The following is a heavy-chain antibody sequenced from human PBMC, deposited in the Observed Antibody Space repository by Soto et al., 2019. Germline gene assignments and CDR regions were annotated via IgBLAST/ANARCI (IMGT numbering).Heavy chain of an antibody. CDR2: IYHSGTT. V-gene: IGHV4-59*01. D-gene: IGHD2-2*03. Sequence: SEKLPHTNTVSGVSMTGSYWSGCRQTPGKTLEWIGYIYHSGTTTYNPSLKSRVSISVDTSKNQFSLRLTSVIAADTAVYYCARDRPYGSARLAGSTYCGQGIRVT. CDR1: GVSMTGSY. CDR3: ARDRPYGSARLAGSTY. J-gene: IGHJ4*02.